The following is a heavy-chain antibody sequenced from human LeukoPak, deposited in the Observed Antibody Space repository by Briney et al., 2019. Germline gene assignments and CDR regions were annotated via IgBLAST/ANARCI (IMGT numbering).Heavy chain of an antibody. J-gene: IGHJ4*02. CDR3: AKDLGYCSGGSCYILDY. V-gene: IGHV3-9*01. Sequence: GGSLRLSCAASGFTFDDYAMHWVRQAPGKGLEWVSGISWNSGSIGYADSVKGRFTTSRGNAKNSLYLQMNSLRAEDTALYYCAKDLGYCSGGSCYILDYWGQGTLVTVSS. D-gene: IGHD2-15*01. CDR2: ISWNSGSI. CDR1: GFTFDDYA.